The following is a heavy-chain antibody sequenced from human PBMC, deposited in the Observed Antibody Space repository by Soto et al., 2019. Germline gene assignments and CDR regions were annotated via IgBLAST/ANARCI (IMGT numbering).Heavy chain of an antibody. V-gene: IGHV4-30-2*01. CDR2: IYHSGST. CDR3: ARNYYDSSGYYFNWFDP. Sequence: SETLSLTCAVSGGSISSGGYSWSWIRQPPGKGLEWIGYIYHSGSTYYNPSLKSRVTISVDRSKNQFSLKLSSVTAADTAVYYCARNYYDSSGYYFNWFDPWGQGTLVTVSS. CDR1: GGSISSGGYS. J-gene: IGHJ5*02. D-gene: IGHD3-22*01.